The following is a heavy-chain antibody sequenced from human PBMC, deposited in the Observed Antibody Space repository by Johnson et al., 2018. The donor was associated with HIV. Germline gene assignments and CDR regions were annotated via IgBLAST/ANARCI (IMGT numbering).Heavy chain of an antibody. CDR2: ISYDGSTK. CDR1: GFTFSSYG. CDR3: ARGGGSLRWDLSFDI. D-gene: IGHD1-26*01. V-gene: IGHV3-30*19. J-gene: IGHJ3*02. Sequence: QVQLVESGGGVVQPGGSLRLSCAASGFTFSSYGMHWVRQAPGKGLEWVAFISYDGSTKYYADSVKGRFTISRENGKNSLYLQMNSLRAGDTAVYYCARGGGSLRWDLSFDIWGQGTMVTVSS.